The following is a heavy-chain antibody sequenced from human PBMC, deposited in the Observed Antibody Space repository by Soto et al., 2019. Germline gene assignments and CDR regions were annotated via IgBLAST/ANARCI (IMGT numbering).Heavy chain of an antibody. Sequence: QVQLVQSGAEVKKPGSSVKVSCKASGGTFSSYAISWVRQAPGQGLEWMGGIIPIFGTANYAQKFQGRVTITADESTSTADMELSSLRSEDTAVYYCASRVPAVSPTLAGAFDIWGQGTMVTVSS. J-gene: IGHJ3*02. CDR1: GGTFSSYA. CDR2: IIPIFGTA. V-gene: IGHV1-69*12. CDR3: ASRVPAVSPTLAGAFDI. D-gene: IGHD2-2*01.